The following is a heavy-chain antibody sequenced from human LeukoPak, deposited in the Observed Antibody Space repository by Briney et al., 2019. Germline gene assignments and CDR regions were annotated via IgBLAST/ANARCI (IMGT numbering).Heavy chain of an antibody. CDR2: ISGSGGST. Sequence: GGSLRLSCAASGFSFSSYAMSWVRQAPGKGLEWVSAISGSGGSTYYADSVKGRFTISRDNSKNTLYLQMNSLRADDTAVYYCARGGDCGTTSCYYFDFWGQGTRVTVSS. J-gene: IGHJ4*02. V-gene: IGHV3-23*01. CDR3: ARGGDCGTTSCYYFDF. D-gene: IGHD2-2*01. CDR1: GFSFSSYA.